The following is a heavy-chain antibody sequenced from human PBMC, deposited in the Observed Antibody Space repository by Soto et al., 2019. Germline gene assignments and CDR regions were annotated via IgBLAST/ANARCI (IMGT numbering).Heavy chain of an antibody. CDR2: IYYSGST. CDR3: ARAMTYDFWSGYLSYNWFDP. D-gene: IGHD3-3*01. CDR1: GGSISSGGYY. J-gene: IGHJ5*02. V-gene: IGHV4-31*03. Sequence: PSETLSLTCTVSGGSISSGGYYWSWIRQHPGKGLEWIGYIYYSGSTYYNPSLQSRVTISVDTSKNQFSLKLSSVAAADTAVYYCARAMTYDFWSGYLSYNWFDPWGQGTRVTVSS.